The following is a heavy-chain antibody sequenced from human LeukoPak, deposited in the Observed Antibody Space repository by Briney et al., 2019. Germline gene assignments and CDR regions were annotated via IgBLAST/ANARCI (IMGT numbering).Heavy chain of an antibody. D-gene: IGHD5-18*01. J-gene: IGHJ4*02. CDR2: INPSGGST. Sequence: ASVKVSCKASGYTFTSYYMHWVRQAPGQGLEWMGIINPSGGSTSYAQKFQGRVTMTRDASTSTVYMELSSLRSEDTAVYYCARDSGGGYSYGFEDYWGQGTLVTVSS. V-gene: IGHV1-46*01. CDR1: GYTFTSYY. CDR3: ARDSGGGYSYGFEDY.